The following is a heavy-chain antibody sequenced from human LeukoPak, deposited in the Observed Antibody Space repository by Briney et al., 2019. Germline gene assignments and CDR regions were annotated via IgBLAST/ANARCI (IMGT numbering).Heavy chain of an antibody. CDR3: ARERKVDTAMVDLGYYYYYGMDV. Sequence: SVKVSCKASGGTFSSYAISWVRQAPGQGLEWMGGIIPIFGTANYAQKFQGRVTITADESTSTAYMELSSLRSEDTAVYYCARERKVDTAMVDLGYYYYYGMDVWGQGTTVTVSS. CDR2: IIPIFGTA. J-gene: IGHJ6*02. CDR1: GGTFSSYA. V-gene: IGHV1-69*01. D-gene: IGHD5-18*01.